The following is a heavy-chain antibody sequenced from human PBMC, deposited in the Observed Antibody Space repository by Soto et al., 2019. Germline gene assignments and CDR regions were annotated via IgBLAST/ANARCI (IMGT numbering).Heavy chain of an antibody. CDR2: ISYDGSDK. V-gene: IGHV3-30*18. CDR1: GFSFNSYG. Sequence: QVQLVESGGGVVQPGRSLRLSCTASGFSFNSYGFHWVRQAPGKGLEWVAVISYDGSDKYFAGSVKGRFTISRDNSNNSLYLQMKSLRAEDTAVYYCAKETKKGRLGDLSWGCDYWGQGTLVTVSS. CDR3: AKETKKGRLGDLSWGCDY. D-gene: IGHD3-16*02. J-gene: IGHJ4*02.